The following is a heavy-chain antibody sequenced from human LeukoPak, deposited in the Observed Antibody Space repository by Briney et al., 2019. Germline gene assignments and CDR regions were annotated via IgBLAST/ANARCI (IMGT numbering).Heavy chain of an antibody. CDR1: GFTFSSYG. Sequence: GGSLRLSCAASGFTFSSYGMHWVRQAPGKGLEWVAVISYDGGNKYYADSVKGRFTISRDNSKNTLYLQMNSLRAEDTAVYYCAKGGPITILTFYYYYMDVWGKGTTVTISS. CDR3: AKGGPITILTFYYYYMDV. CDR2: ISYDGGNK. D-gene: IGHD3-9*01. J-gene: IGHJ6*03. V-gene: IGHV3-30*18.